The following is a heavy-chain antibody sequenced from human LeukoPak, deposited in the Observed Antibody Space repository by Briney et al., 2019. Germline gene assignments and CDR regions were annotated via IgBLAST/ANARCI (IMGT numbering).Heavy chain of an antibody. J-gene: IGHJ4*02. D-gene: IGHD3-22*01. CDR2: IHYRGST. CDR1: GDSISSYY. CDR3: ARLNYDSSGYFWDYFDY. Sequence: SETLSLTCTVSGDSISSYYWSWIRQSPGKGLECIGNIHYRGSTNYNPSLKSRVTISLGTSKNQFSLKLSSVTAADTAVYYCARLNYDSSGYFWDYFDYWGQGTLVTVSS. V-gene: IGHV4-59*08.